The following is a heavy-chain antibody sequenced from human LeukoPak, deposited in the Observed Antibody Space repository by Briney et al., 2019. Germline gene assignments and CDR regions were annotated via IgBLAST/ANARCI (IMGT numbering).Heavy chain of an antibody. V-gene: IGHV1-2*02. CDR2: IKTNSGGT. J-gene: IGHJ5*02. Sequence: ASEKVSCKASGYTFTGNYVHWVRQGPGQGLEWMGWIKTNSGGTNYARKFQGRVSMTRDTSISTAYLEMSRLRSDDMAVYYCARGDDILTGNRDWFDPWGQGTLVTVFS. CDR1: GYTFTGNY. CDR3: ARGDDILTGNRDWFDP. D-gene: IGHD3-9*01.